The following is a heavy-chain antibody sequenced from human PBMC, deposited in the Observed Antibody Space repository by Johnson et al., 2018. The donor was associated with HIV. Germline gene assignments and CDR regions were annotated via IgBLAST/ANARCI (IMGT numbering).Heavy chain of an antibody. Sequence: EVQLVESGGGLIQPGGSLRLSCAASGFTFGDYAMSWVRQAPGKGLEWVGFIRSKAYGGTTEYAASVKGRFTISRDDSKSIAYLQMNSLKTEDTAVYYCTRVKPSSSHWVNDAFDIWGQGTMVTVSS. J-gene: IGHJ3*02. D-gene: IGHD6-6*01. CDR1: GFTFGDYA. V-gene: IGHV3-49*04. CDR3: TRVKPSSSHWVNDAFDI. CDR2: IRSKAYGGTT.